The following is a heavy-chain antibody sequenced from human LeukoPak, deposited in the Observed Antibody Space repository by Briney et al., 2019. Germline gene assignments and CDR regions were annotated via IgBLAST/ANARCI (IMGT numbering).Heavy chain of an antibody. CDR3: ARFSAVAGTDY. V-gene: IGHV3-20*01. J-gene: IGHJ4*02. Sequence: PGGSLRLSCAASGFTFNTYVMTWVRQAPGKGLEWVSGINWNGGSTGYADSVKGRFTISRDNAKNSLYLQMNSLRAEDTALYHCARFSAVAGTDYWGQGTQVTVSS. CDR1: GFTFNTYV. D-gene: IGHD6-19*01. CDR2: INWNGGST.